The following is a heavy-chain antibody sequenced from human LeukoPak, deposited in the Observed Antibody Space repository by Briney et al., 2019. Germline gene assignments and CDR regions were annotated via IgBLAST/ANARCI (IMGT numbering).Heavy chain of an antibody. CDR2: ISYDGSNK. CDR3: AKGELAFFWYFDL. CDR1: GFTFSSYG. Sequence: PGGSLRLSCAASGFTFSSYGMHWVRQAPGKGLEWVAVISYDGSNKYYADSVKGRFTISRDNSKNTLYLQMNSLRAEDTAVYYCAKGELAFFWYFDLWGRGTLVTVSS. J-gene: IGHJ2*01. V-gene: IGHV3-30*18. D-gene: IGHD6-13*01.